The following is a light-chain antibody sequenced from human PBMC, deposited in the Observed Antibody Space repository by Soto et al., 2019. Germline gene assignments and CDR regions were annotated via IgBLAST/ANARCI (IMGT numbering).Light chain of an antibody. CDR1: QGISSY. CDR3: QQLNSYPRT. V-gene: IGKV1-9*01. CDR2: AAS. J-gene: IGKJ1*01. Sequence: DIQLTQSPSFLSASVGDRVTITCRASQGISSYLAWYQQKPGKAPKLLIYAASTLQSGVPSRFSGSGSGTEFPITISSLQPEDFATYYFQQLNSYPRTFGQGTKVEIK.